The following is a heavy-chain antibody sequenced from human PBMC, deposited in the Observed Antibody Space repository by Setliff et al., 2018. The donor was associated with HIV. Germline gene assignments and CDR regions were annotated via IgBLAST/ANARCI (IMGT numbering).Heavy chain of an antibody. J-gene: IGHJ3*02. CDR2: ISSSSGTI. CDR1: GFTFSDYY. Sequence: SGGSLRLSCAASGFTFSDYYMNWVRQAPGKGLEWLSYISSSSGTILYVDSVQGRFTISRDNAKNSLYLQMNSLRAEDTAVYYCARSHYDSRGYYYRGDAFDIWGLGTMVTVSS. V-gene: IGHV3-11*04. D-gene: IGHD3-22*01. CDR3: ARSHYDSRGYYYRGDAFDI.